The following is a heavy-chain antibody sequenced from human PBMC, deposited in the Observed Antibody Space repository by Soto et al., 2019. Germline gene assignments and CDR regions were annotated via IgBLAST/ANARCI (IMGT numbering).Heavy chain of an antibody. Sequence: GGSLRLSCAASKFSFSGYWMHWVRQAPGKGLMWVSRVNPDGSSTSYADSVKGRFTISRDNAKNTLYLQMNSLRAEDTAVYYCERDTFPILVVPAAPDYWGKGTLVTFP. CDR3: ERDTFPILVVPAAPDY. D-gene: IGHD2-2*01. J-gene: IGHJ4*02. CDR2: VNPDGSST. V-gene: IGHV3-74*01. CDR1: KFSFSGYW.